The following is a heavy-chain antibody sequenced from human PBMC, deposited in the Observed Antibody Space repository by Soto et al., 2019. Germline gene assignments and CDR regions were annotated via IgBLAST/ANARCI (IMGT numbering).Heavy chain of an antibody. Sequence: SETLSLTGAIYGGSFSGYYWTWIRPPPGTGLEWIGEVNHSGSTNYNPSLKSRVTISVDTSKNQFSLKLTSVTAADTAVYFCASGGTFNLLTIYYPGLCFGVDAWGQG. D-gene: IGHD3-10*01. CDR2: VNHSGST. V-gene: IGHV4-34*01. CDR1: GGSFSGYY. J-gene: IGHJ6*02. CDR3: ASGGTFNLLTIYYPGLCFGVDA.